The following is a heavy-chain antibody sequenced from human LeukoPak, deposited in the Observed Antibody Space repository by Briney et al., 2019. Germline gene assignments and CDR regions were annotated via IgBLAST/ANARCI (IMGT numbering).Heavy chain of an antibody. CDR1: GFTFSSYA. CDR2: INPDDETT. V-gene: IGHV3-74*01. CDR3: ADMGGCGGDCYPEISGY. J-gene: IGHJ4*02. Sequence: GGSLRLSCAASGFTFSSYAMSWVRQVPGKGLVWVSRINPDDETTSYADSVKGRFTISRDNAKSTLYLQMNSLRAEDTAVYYCADMGGCGGDCYPEISGYWGQGTLVTVSS. D-gene: IGHD2-21*01.